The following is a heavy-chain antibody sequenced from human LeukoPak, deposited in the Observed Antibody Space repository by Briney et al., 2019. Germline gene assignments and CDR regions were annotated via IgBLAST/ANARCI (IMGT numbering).Heavy chain of an antibody. J-gene: IGHJ4*02. Sequence: GASVKVSCKASGGTFSSYAISWVRQAPGQGLEWMGGIIPIFGTANYAQKFQGRVTITADKSTSTAYMELRSLRSDDTAVYYCARTVRSGSYNFDYWGQGTLVTVSS. CDR2: IIPIFGTA. CDR3: ARTVRSGSYNFDY. CDR1: GGTFSSYA. V-gene: IGHV1-69*06. D-gene: IGHD1-26*01.